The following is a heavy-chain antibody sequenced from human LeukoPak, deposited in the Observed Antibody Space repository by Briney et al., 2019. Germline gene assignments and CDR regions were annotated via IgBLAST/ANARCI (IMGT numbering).Heavy chain of an antibody. CDR1: GYTFTNHY. CDR2: IHLSGDIT. V-gene: IGHV1-46*01. CDR3: AREFAMRYYYGSGSYLTSRPFDY. J-gene: IGHJ4*02. Sequence: GASVKVSCKASGYTFTNHYMHWVRQAPGQGLEWLGIIHLSGDITNYAQRFQGRVTMTRDTSTSTVYMELSSLRSEDTAVYYCAREFAMRYYYGSGSYLTSRPFDYWGQGTLVTVSS. D-gene: IGHD3-10*01.